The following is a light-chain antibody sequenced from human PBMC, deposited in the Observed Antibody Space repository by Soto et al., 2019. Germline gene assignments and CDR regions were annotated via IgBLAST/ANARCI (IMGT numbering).Light chain of an antibody. CDR3: ASYSSTSTLV. CDR1: ISDIGGYKF. J-gene: IGLJ2*01. CDR2: DVN. Sequence: QSALTQPASVYGSPGQSITISCTGTISDIGGYKFISWYQHHPWKAPKIVIYDVNNRPSGISYRFSDSKSGNTASLTISGPQPEDEAYDYCASYSSTSTLVFGGGTKLTGL. V-gene: IGLV2-14*01.